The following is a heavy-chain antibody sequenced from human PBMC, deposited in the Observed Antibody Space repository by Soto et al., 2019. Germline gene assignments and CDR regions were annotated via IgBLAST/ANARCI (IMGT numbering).Heavy chain of an antibody. CDR2: IYYTVTT. J-gene: IGHJ3*01. D-gene: IGHD2-21*02. Sequence: SETLSLTCTVAGGTISSIRYYSGSIRQPPGKGLEWVGTIYYTVTTFYNPSLRSRVSISVDTSKNQFSLKLNSVTAADTAVYYCARHSPPPYCGGDCYPDVFDVWGQGTLVTVSS. CDR3: ARHSPPPYCGGDCYPDVFDV. V-gene: IGHV4-39*01. CDR1: GGTISSIRYY.